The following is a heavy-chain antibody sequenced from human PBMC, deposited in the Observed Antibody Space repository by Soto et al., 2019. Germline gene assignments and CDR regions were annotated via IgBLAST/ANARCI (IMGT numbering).Heavy chain of an antibody. Sequence: AAVKVSCKSSGYTFTSYGISWVRQAPGQGLEWMGWISVYNGDTKYAQKLQGRVTMTTDTSTSTAYMELRSLRSDDTAVYYCAKYSGEVAGYYFDYWGQGTLVTVSS. CDR3: AKYSGEVAGYYFDY. V-gene: IGHV1-18*04. CDR1: GYTFTSYG. D-gene: IGHD6-19*01. CDR2: ISVYNGDT. J-gene: IGHJ4*02.